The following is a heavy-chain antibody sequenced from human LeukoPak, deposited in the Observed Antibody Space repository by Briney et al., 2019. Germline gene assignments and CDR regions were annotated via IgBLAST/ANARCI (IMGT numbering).Heavy chain of an antibody. CDR1: GYIFTTFY. V-gene: IGHV1-2*02. Sequence: ASVKVSCKPSGYIFTTFYMHWVRQAPGQGLEWMGWINPNSGGTNYAQKFQDRVTMTRDTSISTAYMELSRLRSDDTAVYYCAREAGSPGQYYFDYWGQGTLVTVSS. D-gene: IGHD3-10*01. CDR2: INPNSGGT. CDR3: AREAGSPGQYYFDY. J-gene: IGHJ4*02.